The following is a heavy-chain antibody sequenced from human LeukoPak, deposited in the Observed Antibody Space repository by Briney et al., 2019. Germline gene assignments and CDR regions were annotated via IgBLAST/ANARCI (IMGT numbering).Heavy chain of an antibody. Sequence: ASVKVSCKASGCTFTSYGISWVRQAPGQGLEWMGWISAYNGNTNYAQKLQGRVTMTTDTSTSTAYMELRSLRSDDTAVYYCARHVQDYDSSGYTEGFDYWGQGTLVTVSS. CDR3: ARHVQDYDSSGYTEGFDY. D-gene: IGHD3-22*01. CDR1: GCTFTSYG. CDR2: ISAYNGNT. J-gene: IGHJ4*02. V-gene: IGHV1-18*01.